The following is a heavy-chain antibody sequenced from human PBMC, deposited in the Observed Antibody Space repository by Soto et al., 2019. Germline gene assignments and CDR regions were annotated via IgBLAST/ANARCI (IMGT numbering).Heavy chain of an antibody. J-gene: IGHJ5*02. CDR2: ISAYNGNT. D-gene: IGHD3-22*01. Sequence: QVQLVQSGAEVKKPGASVKVSCKASGYTFTSYGISWVRQAPGQGLEWMGWISAYNGNTNYAQKLQGRVTMTTDTSTSTAYMELRSLRSDDTAVYYCARDGYYYDSSGYPSWFDPWGQGTLVTVSS. CDR3: ARDGYYYDSSGYPSWFDP. CDR1: GYTFTSYG. V-gene: IGHV1-18*01.